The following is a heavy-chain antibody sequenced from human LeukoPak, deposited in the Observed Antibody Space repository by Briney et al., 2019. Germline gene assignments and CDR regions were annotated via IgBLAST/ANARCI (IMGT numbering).Heavy chain of an antibody. CDR3: ARDRFLEWGNWFAP. CDR2: TSYDGSNN. J-gene: IGHJ5*02. D-gene: IGHD3-3*01. V-gene: IGHV3-30-3*01. Sequence: GRSLRLSCAASGFTFSSYAMHWVRQAPGKGLEWVAGTSYDGSNNYYADSAKSRFTISRDNSKNTLYLQMNSLRAEDTAVYHCARDRFLEWGNWFAPWGQGTLVTVSS. CDR1: GFTFSSYA.